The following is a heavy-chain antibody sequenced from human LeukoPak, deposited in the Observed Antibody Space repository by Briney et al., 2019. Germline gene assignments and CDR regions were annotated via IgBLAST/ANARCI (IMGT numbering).Heavy chain of an antibody. V-gene: IGHV3-23*01. CDR3: AKVSSDGPDY. CDR2: ISGSGST. Sequence: GGSLRLSCAASGFTFSSYAMSWVRQAPGKGLEWVSAISGSGSTYYADSVKGRFTISRDNSKNTLYLQMNSLRAEDTAVYYCAKVSSDGPDYWGQGTLVTVSS. D-gene: IGHD2-8*01. J-gene: IGHJ4*02. CDR1: GFTFSSYA.